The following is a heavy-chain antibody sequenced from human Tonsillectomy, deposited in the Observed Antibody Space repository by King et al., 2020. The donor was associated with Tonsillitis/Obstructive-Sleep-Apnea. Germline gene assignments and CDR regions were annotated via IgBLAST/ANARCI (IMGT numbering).Heavy chain of an antibody. CDR1: GFTFSNYP. CDR3: AGLDESGNYYYYYMDV. V-gene: IGHV3-30*04. D-gene: IGHD3/OR15-3a*01. CDR2: ISYGGSNK. J-gene: IGHJ6*03. Sequence: VQLVESGGGVVQPGRSLRLPCAASGFTFSNYPMHWVRQAPGKGLEWVAVISYGGSNKYYADSVKGRFTISRDNSKNTLYLQMDSLRAEDTAVYYCAGLDESGNYYYYYMDVWGKGTAVTVSS.